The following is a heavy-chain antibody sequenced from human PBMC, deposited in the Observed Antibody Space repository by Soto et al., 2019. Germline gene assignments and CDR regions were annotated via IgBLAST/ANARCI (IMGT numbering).Heavy chain of an antibody. CDR3: ARRHDFWSGYSYKYGLDV. J-gene: IGHJ6*02. D-gene: IGHD3-3*01. V-gene: IGHV3-53*02. CDR2: IYDSGGT. Sequence: EVQLVETGGGLIQPGGSVRLSCAASGFTVSSHYMSWVRQAPGKGLEWVSVIYDSGGTYYADSVKGRFTISRDDPKNTVYLQMHGLRAEDTAVYYCARRHDFWSGYSYKYGLDVWGQGTTVTVAS. CDR1: GFTVSSHY.